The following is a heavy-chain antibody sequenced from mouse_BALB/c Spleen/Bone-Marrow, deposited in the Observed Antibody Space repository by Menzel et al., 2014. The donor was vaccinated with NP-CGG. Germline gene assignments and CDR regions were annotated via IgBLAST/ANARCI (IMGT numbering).Heavy chain of an antibody. CDR1: GFELSRYW. Sequence: EVMLVESGGGLVQPGGSLKLSCTASGFELSRYWMSWVRQAPGKGLEWIGEINPNSRTINYTPSLKERFIISRDNAKNTLYLQMSKVRSEDTALYFCAGCGYYGWLAYWGQGTLVTVSA. V-gene: IGHV4-1*02. J-gene: IGHJ3*01. CDR2: INPNSRTI. D-gene: IGHD2-3*01. CDR3: AGCGYYGWLAY.